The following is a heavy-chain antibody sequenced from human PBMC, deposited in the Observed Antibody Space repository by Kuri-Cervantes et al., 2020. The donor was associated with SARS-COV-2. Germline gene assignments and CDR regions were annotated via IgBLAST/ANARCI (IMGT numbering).Heavy chain of an antibody. J-gene: IGHJ4*02. V-gene: IGHV4-59*01. CDR2: IYYSGST. CDR3: ARRGTIFGVATFDY. D-gene: IGHD3-3*01. Sequence: SETLSLTCAVSGGSISSYYWSWIRQPPGKGLEWIGYIYYSGSTNYNPSLKSRVTISVDTSKNQFSLKLSSVTAADTAVYYCARRGTIFGVATFDYWGQGTLVTVSS. CDR1: GGSISSYY.